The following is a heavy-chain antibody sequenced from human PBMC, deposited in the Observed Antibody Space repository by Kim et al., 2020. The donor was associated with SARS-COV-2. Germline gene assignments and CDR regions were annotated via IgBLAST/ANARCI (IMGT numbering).Heavy chain of an antibody. V-gene: IGHV1-3*01. CDR3: ARDWMTSGFDY. D-gene: IGHD1-26*01. J-gene: IGHJ4*02. Sequence: YSQKFHGGVTITKDISASTAYMDLGGLKSEDTAVYYCARDWMTSGFDYWGQGTLVTVSS.